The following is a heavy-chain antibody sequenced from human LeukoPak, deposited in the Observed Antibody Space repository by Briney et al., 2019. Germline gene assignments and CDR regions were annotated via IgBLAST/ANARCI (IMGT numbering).Heavy chain of an antibody. Sequence: GGSLRLSCAASGFTFSSYAMSWVRQAPGKGLEWVSAISGSGGSTYYADSVKGRFTISRDNSKNTLYLQMNSLSAEDTAVYYCAKDRDVMHYYDSSGLWGQGTLVTVSS. D-gene: IGHD3-22*01. V-gene: IGHV3-23*01. J-gene: IGHJ4*02. CDR1: GFTFSSYA. CDR3: AKDRDVMHYYDSSGL. CDR2: ISGSGGST.